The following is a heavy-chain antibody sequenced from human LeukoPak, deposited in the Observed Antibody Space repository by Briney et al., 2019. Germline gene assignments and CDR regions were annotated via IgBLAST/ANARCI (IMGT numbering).Heavy chain of an antibody. CDR3: ATLIAVAGPFDY. CDR2: INPSGGST. V-gene: IGHV1-46*03. Sequence: ASVKVSCKASGYTFTSYYMHWVRQAPGQGLEWMGIINPSGGSTSYAQKFQGRVTMTRDTSTSTVYMELSSLRSEDTAVYYCATLIAVAGPFDYWGQGTLVTVSS. CDR1: GYTFTSYY. J-gene: IGHJ4*02. D-gene: IGHD6-19*01.